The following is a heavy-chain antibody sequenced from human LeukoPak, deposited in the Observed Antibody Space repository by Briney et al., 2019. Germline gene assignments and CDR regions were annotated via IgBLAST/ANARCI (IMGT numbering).Heavy chain of an antibody. CDR1: GFTFSSYS. J-gene: IGHJ4*02. Sequence: PGGSLRLSCAASGFTFSSYSMNWVRQAPGKGLEWVSYISSSSSTIYYADSVKGRFTISRDNAKNSLYLQMSSLRAEDTAVYYCARDHPDYSSRGSGVDYWGQGTLVTVSS. D-gene: IGHD6-13*01. CDR3: ARDHPDYSSRGSGVDY. V-gene: IGHV3-48*01. CDR2: ISSSSSTI.